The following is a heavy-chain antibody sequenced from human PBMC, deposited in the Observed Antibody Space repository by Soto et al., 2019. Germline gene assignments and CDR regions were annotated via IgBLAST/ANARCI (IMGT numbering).Heavy chain of an antibody. Sequence: EVQLVESGGGLIQPGGSLRLSCAASGFTVSSDYMSWVRQAPGKGLEWVSVIYSSGITYYADSVKGRFTISSDNSKNTLYLQMNSVTAEDTAVYYCARDKCIASVYDGMDVWGQGTMVTVSS. J-gene: IGHJ6*02. CDR3: ARDKCIASVYDGMDV. CDR2: IYSSGIT. D-gene: IGHD6-13*01. CDR1: GFTVSSDY. V-gene: IGHV3-53*01.